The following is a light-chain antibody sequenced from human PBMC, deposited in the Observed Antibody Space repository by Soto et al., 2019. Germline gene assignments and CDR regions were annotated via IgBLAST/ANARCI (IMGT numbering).Light chain of an antibody. J-gene: IGLJ1*01. Sequence: QSVLTQPPSVSDAPGHGGTLSCTWTTSNIGAGYDAHWYQHDPGTAHKLLIYENNNRPSGVPYRFSGSKSGTSASLAITGREAEDDAGYYCQSYGSNLSRDAFGTGTKLTV. V-gene: IGLV1-40*01. CDR2: ENN. CDR1: TSNIGAGYD. CDR3: QSYGSNLSRDA.